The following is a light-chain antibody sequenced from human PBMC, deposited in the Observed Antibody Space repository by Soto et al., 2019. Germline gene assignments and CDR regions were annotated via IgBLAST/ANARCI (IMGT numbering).Light chain of an antibody. J-gene: IGKJ1*01. CDR2: DAS. V-gene: IGKV1-5*01. CDR3: QQYNSYPWT. Sequence: DIQMTQSPSTLSASVGDRVTITCRASQSISSWLAWYQQKPGKAPKLLIYDASSLESGVPSRFSGSGSGTEFTLSIRSLHPDDFATYYCQQYNSYPWTFAQGTKVVIK. CDR1: QSISSW.